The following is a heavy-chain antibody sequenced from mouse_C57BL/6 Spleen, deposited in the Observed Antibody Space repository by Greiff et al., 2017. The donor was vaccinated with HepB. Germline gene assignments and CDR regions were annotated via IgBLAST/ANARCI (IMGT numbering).Heavy chain of an antibody. J-gene: IGHJ4*01. CDR1: GYAFSSYW. CDR2: IYPGDGDT. D-gene: IGHD1-1*01. V-gene: IGHV1-80*01. Sequence: VQVVESGAELVKPGASVKISCKASGYAFSSYWMNWVKQRPGKGLEWIGQIYPGDGDTNYNGKFKGKATLTADKSSSTAYIQLSSLTSEDSAVYFCASGDYGSSYGIYYAMDYWGQGTSVTVSS. CDR3: ASGDYGSSYGIYYAMDY.